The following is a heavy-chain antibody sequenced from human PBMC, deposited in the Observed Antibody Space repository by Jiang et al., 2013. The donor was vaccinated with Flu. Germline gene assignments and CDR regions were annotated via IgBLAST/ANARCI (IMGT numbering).Heavy chain of an antibody. Sequence: EWMGWMNPNSGNTGYAQKFQGRVTMTRNASISTAYMELSSLRSEDTAVYYCARGIGVELAGATEFDPWGQGTLVTVSS. J-gene: IGHJ5*02. CDR3: ARGIGVELAGATEFDP. V-gene: IGHV1-8*01. CDR2: MNPNSGNT. D-gene: IGHD1-26*01.